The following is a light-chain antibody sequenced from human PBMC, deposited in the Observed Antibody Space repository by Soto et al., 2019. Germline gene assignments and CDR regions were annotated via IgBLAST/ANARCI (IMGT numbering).Light chain of an antibody. CDR2: EDQ. J-gene: IGLJ3*02. CDR1: SGNIAFNY. V-gene: IGLV6-57*03. CDR3: QTYDGTNWV. Sequence: NFMLTQPHSVSESPGKTVTLSCTRSSGNIAFNYVQWYQQRPGSAPTIVIYEDQKRPSGVPDRFSGSIVSSSNSASLTISGLKTEDEADYYCQTYDGTNWVFCGGTKLTVL.